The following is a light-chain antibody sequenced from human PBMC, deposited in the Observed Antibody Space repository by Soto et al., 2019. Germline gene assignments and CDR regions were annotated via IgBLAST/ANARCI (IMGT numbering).Light chain of an antibody. CDR2: DTS. CDR1: QSVSIS. J-gene: IGKJ1*01. Sequence: EILVTPSPATLYVSPGVRVTLSCRASQSVSISLAWYQQRPGQAPRLLIYDTSTRAADISARYSDSGYGTEFKLTVSSLQSDDYAVYYWHQYIDGPPGRFGQGTAVEIK. CDR3: HQYIDGPPGR. V-gene: IGKV3-15*01.